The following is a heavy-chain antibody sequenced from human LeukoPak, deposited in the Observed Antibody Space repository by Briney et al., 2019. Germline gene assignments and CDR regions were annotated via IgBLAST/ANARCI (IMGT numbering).Heavy chain of an antibody. CDR1: GVSFSGYY. V-gene: IGHV4-34*01. CDR2: INHSGST. D-gene: IGHD3-10*01. J-gene: IGHJ3*02. Sequence: PSETLSFTCAVYGVSFSGYYWSWIRQPPGKGLEWIGEINHSGSTNYNPSLKSRVTISVDTSKNQFSLKLSSVTATDTAVYYCARPRITMVRGVIITDAFDIWGQGTMVTVSS. CDR3: ARPRITMVRGVIITDAFDI.